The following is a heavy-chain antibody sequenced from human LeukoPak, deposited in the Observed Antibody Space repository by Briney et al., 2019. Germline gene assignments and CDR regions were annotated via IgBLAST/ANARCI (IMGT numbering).Heavy chain of an antibody. J-gene: IGHJ2*01. Sequence: GGSLRLSCAASGFTFSSYWMSWVRQAPGKGLEWVANIKQDGSEKYNVDSVKGRFTISRDNAKNSLYLQMNSLRAEDMALYYCAKDIGSGSNWYFDLWGRGTLVTVSS. CDR3: AKDIGSGSNWYFDL. CDR1: GFTFSSYW. V-gene: IGHV3-7*03. D-gene: IGHD6-19*01. CDR2: IKQDGSEK.